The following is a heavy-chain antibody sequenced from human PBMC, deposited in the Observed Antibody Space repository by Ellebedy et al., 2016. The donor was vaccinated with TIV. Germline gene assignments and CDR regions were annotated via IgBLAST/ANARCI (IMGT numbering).Heavy chain of an antibody. CDR2: IRWNSDTI. V-gene: IGHV3-9*01. J-gene: IGHJ5*02. Sequence: SLKISXAASGFNFGGHAMHWVRQAPGKGLEWVSHIRWNSDTIGYADSVKGRFTISRDNAKNSLYLEMNSLRVEDTGLYYCAMETSDWIDHWGQGTLVTVSS. D-gene: IGHD1-1*01. CDR1: GFNFGGHA. CDR3: AMETSDWIDH.